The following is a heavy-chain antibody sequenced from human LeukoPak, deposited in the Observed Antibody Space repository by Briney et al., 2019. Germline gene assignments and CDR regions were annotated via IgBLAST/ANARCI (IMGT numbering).Heavy chain of an antibody. CDR1: GFTFSSYD. J-gene: IGHJ4*02. CDR2: ISGSGGST. CDR3: AKAPHYDILTGYYTGYFDY. Sequence: GGSLRLSCAASGFTFSSYDMSWVRQAPGKGLEWVSAISGSGGSTYYADSVKGRFTISRDNSKNTLYLQMNSLRAEDTAVYYCAKAPHYDILTGYYTGYFDYWGQGTLVTVSS. V-gene: IGHV3-23*01. D-gene: IGHD3-9*01.